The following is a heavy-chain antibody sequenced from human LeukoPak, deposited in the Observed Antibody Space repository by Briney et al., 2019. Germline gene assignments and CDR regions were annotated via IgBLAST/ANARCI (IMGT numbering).Heavy chain of an antibody. CDR3: ARSHGHYYDSSGYYLFDY. CDR1: GGTFNNFA. Sequence: ASVKVSCTASGGTFNNFAISWVRQAPGQGLEWMGGIIPIFGTANYAQKFQGRVTITADESTSTAYMELSSLRSEDTAVYYCARSHGHYYDSSGYYLFDYWGQGTLVTVSS. D-gene: IGHD3-22*01. V-gene: IGHV1-69*13. J-gene: IGHJ4*02. CDR2: IIPIFGTA.